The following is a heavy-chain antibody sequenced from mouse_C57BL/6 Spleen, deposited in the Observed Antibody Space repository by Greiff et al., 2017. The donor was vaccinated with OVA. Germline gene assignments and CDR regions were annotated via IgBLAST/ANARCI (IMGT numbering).Heavy chain of an antibody. V-gene: IGHV1-15*01. D-gene: IGHD4-1*01. J-gene: IGHJ4*01. Sequence: QVQLQQSGAELVRPGASVTLSCKASGYTFTDYEMHWVKQTPVHGLEWIGAIDPETGGTAYNQKFKGKAILTADKSSSTAYMELRSLTSEDSAVYYCTRGLGQYYDAMDYWGQGTSVTVSS. CDR2: IDPETGGT. CDR1: GYTFTDYE. CDR3: TRGLGQYYDAMDY.